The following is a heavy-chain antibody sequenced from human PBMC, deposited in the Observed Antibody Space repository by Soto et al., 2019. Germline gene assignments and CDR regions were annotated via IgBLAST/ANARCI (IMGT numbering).Heavy chain of an antibody. J-gene: IGHJ6*02. CDR1: GFTFSSYS. D-gene: IGHD3-10*01. Sequence: GGSLRLSCAASGFTFSSYSMNWVRQAPGKGLEWVSSISSSSSYIYYEDSVKGRFTISRDNAKNSLYLQMNSLRAEDTAGYYCARDLPGLIRYYGMDVWCQGTTVTVSS. CDR2: ISSSSSYI. V-gene: IGHV3-21*01. CDR3: ARDLPGLIRYYGMDV.